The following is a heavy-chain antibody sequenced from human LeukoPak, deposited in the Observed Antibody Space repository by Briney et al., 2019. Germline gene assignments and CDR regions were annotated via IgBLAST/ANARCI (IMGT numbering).Heavy chain of an antibody. CDR3: ARVAGSIDY. Sequence: ASVTVSCKASGYTFTTYDINWVRHATGQGREWMGWMNPNSGYTGYAQKSQGRVTITRDTSISTAYMELSSLRSEDTAVYYCARVAGSIDYWGQGTLVTVSS. J-gene: IGHJ4*02. V-gene: IGHV1-8*03. D-gene: IGHD6-19*01. CDR2: MNPNSGYT. CDR1: GYTFTTYD.